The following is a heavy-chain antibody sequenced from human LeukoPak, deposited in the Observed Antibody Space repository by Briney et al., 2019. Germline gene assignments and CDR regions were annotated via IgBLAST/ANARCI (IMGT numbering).Heavy chain of an antibody. CDR3: VRGVGVSRFNYLDP. CDR1: GFXFSSFG. Sequence: PGRSLTLSCVASGFXFSSFGMHWVRQAPGKGLEWVAVIWYDASNKYYADSVKGRFTISRDNSKNTLYLHMNSLRDDDTAVYYCVRGVGVSRFNYLDPWGQGTLVIVSS. CDR2: IWYDASNK. V-gene: IGHV3-33*01. J-gene: IGHJ5*02. D-gene: IGHD1-7*01.